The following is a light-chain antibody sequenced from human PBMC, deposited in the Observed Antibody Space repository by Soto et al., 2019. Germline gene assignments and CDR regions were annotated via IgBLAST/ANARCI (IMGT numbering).Light chain of an antibody. CDR2: GAS. CDR3: QQYGSSPIT. CDR1: QTVIRNY. J-gene: IGKJ5*01. V-gene: IGKV3-20*01. Sequence: EIVLTQSPGTLSLSPGERATLSCRASQTVIRNYLAWYQQKPGQAPRLLIYGASSRATGIPDRFSGSGSGTDFTLTISRLEPEDFAVYYCQQYGSSPITFGQGTRLEIK.